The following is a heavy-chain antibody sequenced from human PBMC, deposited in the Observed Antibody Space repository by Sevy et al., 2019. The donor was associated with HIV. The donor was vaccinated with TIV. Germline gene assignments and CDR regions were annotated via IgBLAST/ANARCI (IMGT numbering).Heavy chain of an antibody. J-gene: IGHJ6*02. CDR3: AGDRTVTTGEYYYYYGMDV. V-gene: IGHV4-59*01. CDR1: GGSISSYY. Sequence: SETLSLTCTVSGGSISSYYWSWIRQPPGKGLEWIGYIYYSGSTNYNPSLKSRVTISVDTSKNQFSLKLSSVTAAETAVYYCAGDRTVTTGEYYYYYGMDVWGQGTTVTVSS. D-gene: IGHD4-17*01. CDR2: IYYSGST.